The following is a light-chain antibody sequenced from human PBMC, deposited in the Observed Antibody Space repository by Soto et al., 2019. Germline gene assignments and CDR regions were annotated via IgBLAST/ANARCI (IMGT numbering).Light chain of an antibody. CDR1: SSDVGAYNY. Sequence: QSALTQPASVSGSPGQSITISCTGTSSDVGAYNYVSWYQQYPGKAPKYIIYDVTNRPSGVSYRFSGSKSGNTASLTISGLQAEDEADYYCSSYTSSSTLVVFGGGTKLTVL. CDR3: SSYTSSSTLVV. J-gene: IGLJ2*01. CDR2: DVT. V-gene: IGLV2-14*03.